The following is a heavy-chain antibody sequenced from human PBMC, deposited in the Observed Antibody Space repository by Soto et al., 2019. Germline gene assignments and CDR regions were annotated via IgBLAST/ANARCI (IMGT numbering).Heavy chain of an antibody. Sequence: NPSETLSLTGTVSGTALSSRGYFYTWVRQPPGKGLEWLGYIYYSGGTNYNPSLKSRVTISLDKSKSQFSLRLISVTAADTAVYYCTREQSDDNCFDHWGQGTLVTVSS. CDR2: IYYSGGT. D-gene: IGHD6-19*01. CDR3: TREQSDDNCFDH. V-gene: IGHV4-61*08. J-gene: IGHJ5*02. CDR1: GTALSSRGYF.